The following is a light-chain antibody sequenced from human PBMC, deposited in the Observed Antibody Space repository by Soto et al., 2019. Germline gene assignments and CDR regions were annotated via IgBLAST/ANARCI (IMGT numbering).Light chain of an antibody. CDR2: KAS. CDR3: QHYNSYSEA. CDR1: QTISSW. Sequence: DIHMTQSPSTLSLSLGDRVTITFVASQTISSWLAWYQQKPGKAPKLLIYKASTLKSGVPSRFSGSGSGTEFTLTISSLQPDDFATYYCQHYNSYSEAFGQGTKVDIK. V-gene: IGKV1-5*03. J-gene: IGKJ1*01.